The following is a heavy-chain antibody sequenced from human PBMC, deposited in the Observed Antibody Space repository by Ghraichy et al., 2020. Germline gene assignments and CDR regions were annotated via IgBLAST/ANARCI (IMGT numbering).Heavy chain of an antibody. CDR1: GFTFSSYD. V-gene: IGHV3-13*05. J-gene: IGHJ4*02. CDR3: ERGMNYYGSGSYVVDY. CDR2: IGTAGDP. Sequence: GGSLRLSCAASGFTFSSYDMHWVRQATGKGLEWVSAIGTAGDPYYPGSVKGRFTISREHAKNSLYLQMNSLRAGDTAVYYCERGMNYYGSGSYVVDYWGQGTLVTVSS. D-gene: IGHD3-10*01.